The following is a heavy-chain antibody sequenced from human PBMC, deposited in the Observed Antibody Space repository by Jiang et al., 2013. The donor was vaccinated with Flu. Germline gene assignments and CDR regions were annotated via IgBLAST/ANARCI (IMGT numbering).Heavy chain of an antibody. Sequence: TSYYMHWVRQVPGQGLEWMGIINPSVVAQATHRSSRGRVTMTRDTSTSTVYMELSSLRSEDTAVYYCARDPLELYFDYWGQGTLVTVSS. D-gene: IGHD3-10*01. V-gene: IGHV1-46*01. CDR2: INPSVVA. CDR1: TSYY. J-gene: IGHJ4*02. CDR3: ARDPLELYFDY.